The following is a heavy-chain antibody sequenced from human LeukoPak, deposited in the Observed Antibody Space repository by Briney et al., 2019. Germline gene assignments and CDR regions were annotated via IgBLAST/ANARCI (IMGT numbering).Heavy chain of an antibody. CDR2: MYYDGSKK. D-gene: IGHD3-16*01. CDR1: RFTFKNYG. CDR3: ARSLGETTFDY. V-gene: IGHV3-33*01. Sequence: PGGSLRLSCAASRFTFKNYGMHWVRQAPGKGLEWVAVMYYDGSKKYYADSVKGRFTISRDNSKNTVHLEMSSLRVEDTAVYHCARSLGETTFDYWGQGTLVTVSP. J-gene: IGHJ4*02.